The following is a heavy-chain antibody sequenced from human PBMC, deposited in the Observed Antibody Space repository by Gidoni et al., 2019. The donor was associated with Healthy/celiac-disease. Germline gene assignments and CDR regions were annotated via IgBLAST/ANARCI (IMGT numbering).Heavy chain of an antibody. D-gene: IGHD3-3*01. CDR1: GFTFSSYA. V-gene: IGHV3-30-3*01. J-gene: IGHJ3*02. Sequence: QVQLVESGGGVVQPGRSLRLSCAASGFTFSSYAMPWVRQAPGKGLEWVAVISYDGSNKYYADSVKGRFTISRDNSKNTLYLQMNSLRAEDTAVYYCARDRITIFGVVIKLGAFDIWGQGTMVTVSS. CDR3: ARDRITIFGVVIKLGAFDI. CDR2: ISYDGSNK.